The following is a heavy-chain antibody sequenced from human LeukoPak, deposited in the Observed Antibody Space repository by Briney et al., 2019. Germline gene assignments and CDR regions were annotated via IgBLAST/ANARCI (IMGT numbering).Heavy chain of an antibody. CDR1: GFTFSRYS. D-gene: IGHD4-17*01. V-gene: IGHV3-21*01. J-gene: IGHJ4*02. CDR3: ARGANNYGDGVDY. Sequence: GGSLRLSCAASGFTFSRYSINWVRQAPGKGLEWVSCISSSSSYIDYADSVKGRVTISRDNAKNSLYLQMNSLRAEDTAVYYCARGANNYGDGVDYWGQGTLVTVSS. CDR2: ISSSSSYI.